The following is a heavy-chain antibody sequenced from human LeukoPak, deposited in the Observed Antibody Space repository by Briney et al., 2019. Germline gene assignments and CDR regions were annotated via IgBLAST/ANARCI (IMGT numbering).Heavy chain of an antibody. CDR3: ARGGPKRRDGYNPEFDY. J-gene: IGHJ4*02. D-gene: IGHD5-24*01. CDR2: MNPNSGNT. CDR1: GYTFTSYD. Sequence: ASVKVSCXASGYTFTSYDINWVRQATGQGLEWMGWMNPNSGNTGYAQKFQGRVTITRNTSISTAYMELSSLRSEDTAVYYCARGGPKRRDGYNPEFDYWGQGTLVTASS. V-gene: IGHV1-8*03.